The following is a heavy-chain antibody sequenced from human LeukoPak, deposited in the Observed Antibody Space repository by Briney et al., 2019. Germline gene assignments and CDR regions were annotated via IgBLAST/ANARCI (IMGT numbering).Heavy chain of an antibody. D-gene: IGHD5-12*01. V-gene: IGHV5-51*01. J-gene: IGHJ6*02. Sequence: GGSLQISCKTSGSRFTTYWIGWVRQLPGKGLEWMGFIYPGDSDTRYSPSFQGQVTISADKSISTAYLQWNSLKASDTAMYYCARGYSGYYYYHGMDVWGQGTSVTVSS. CDR3: ARGYSGYYYYHGMDV. CDR1: GSRFTTYW. CDR2: IYPGDSDT.